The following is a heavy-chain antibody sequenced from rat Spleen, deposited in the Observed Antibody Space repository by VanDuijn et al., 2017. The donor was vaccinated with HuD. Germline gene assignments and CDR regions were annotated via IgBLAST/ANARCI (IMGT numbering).Heavy chain of an antibody. J-gene: IGHJ3*01. CDR3: SRNYPGIAPFAY. CDR2: MWSGGTT. Sequence: EVQLKESGPGLVQPSQTLSLTCTVSGFSLTDYSVHWVRQPPGKGLEWMGAMWSGGTTAYNSALKSRLTISRDTSKRQVFLKMNSLQTEDTAIYYCSRNYPGIAPFAYWGQGSLVTVSS. D-gene: IGHD1-4*01. V-gene: IGHV2S63*01. CDR1: GFSLTDYS.